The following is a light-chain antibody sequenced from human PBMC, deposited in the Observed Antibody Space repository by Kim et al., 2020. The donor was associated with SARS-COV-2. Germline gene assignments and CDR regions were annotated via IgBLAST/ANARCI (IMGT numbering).Light chain of an antibody. J-gene: IGKJ4*01. Sequence: EIVLTQSPATLSLSPGERATLSCRASQSVSSYLAWYQQKPGQAPRLLIYDASNRATGIPARFSGSGSGTDFTLTISSLEPEDFAVYYCQQRSNWPPSFVGGTKVDI. V-gene: IGKV3-11*01. CDR3: QQRSNWPPS. CDR2: DAS. CDR1: QSVSSY.